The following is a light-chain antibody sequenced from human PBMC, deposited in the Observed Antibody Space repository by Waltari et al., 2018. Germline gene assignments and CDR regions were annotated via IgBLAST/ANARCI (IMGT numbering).Light chain of an antibody. CDR1: QGISSY. V-gene: IGKV1-8*01. J-gene: IGKJ1*01. CDR2: AAS. CDR3: QQYDSYPPT. Sequence: AIRMTQFASRFTAPTGDRVTITCRVSQGISSYLAWYQQKPGKAPKLLIYAASTLQSGVPSRFSGSGSGTDFTLTISCLQSEDFATYYCQQYDSYPPTFGQGTKVEIK.